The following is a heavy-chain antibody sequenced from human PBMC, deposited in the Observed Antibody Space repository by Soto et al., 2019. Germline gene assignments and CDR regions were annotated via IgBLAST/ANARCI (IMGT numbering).Heavy chain of an antibody. CDR1: GYSFAGYW. V-gene: IGHV5-10-1*01. CDR2: IDPSDSQT. D-gene: IGHD3-22*01. J-gene: IGHJ4*02. Sequence: PGESLKIAWKGLGYSFAGYWMTWVRQMPGKGLGWMGRIDPSDSQTNYSPSLRGHVTISAAKSITTVFLQWSSLRASDTAMYYCARQIYDSDSGPNFQYYFDSWGQGTLVTVSS. CDR3: ARQIYDSDSGPNFQYYFDS.